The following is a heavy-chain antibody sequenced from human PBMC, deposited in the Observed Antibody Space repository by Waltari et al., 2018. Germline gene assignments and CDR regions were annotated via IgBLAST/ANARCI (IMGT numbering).Heavy chain of an antibody. CDR3: ARMYSGTVDY. CDR2: IYYSGST. D-gene: IGHD1-26*01. V-gene: IGHV4-59*01. CDR1: GGSLSSYY. J-gene: IGHJ4*02. Sequence: QVQLQESGPGLVKPSETLSLTCPVSGGSLSSYYWSWIRQPPGKGLEWIGYIYYSGSTNYNPSLKSRVTISVDTSKNQFSLKLSSVTAADTAVYYCARMYSGTVDYWGQGTLVTVSS.